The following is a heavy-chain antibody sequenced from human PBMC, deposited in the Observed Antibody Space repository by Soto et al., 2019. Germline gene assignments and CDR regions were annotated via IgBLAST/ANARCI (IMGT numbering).Heavy chain of an antibody. J-gene: IGHJ4*02. CDR3: ARGGVSTRTFDY. V-gene: IGHV5-51*01. Sequence: DPLKISCKGSGYNFAGYRIAWLRQMPGKGLELMGIIYPSDSDTRYRPSFQGQVTISADKSISSAYLQWSSLRASDTAMYYCARGGVSTRTFDYWGQGTPVTVSS. CDR1: GYNFAGYR. CDR2: IYPSDSDT. D-gene: IGHD3-3*01.